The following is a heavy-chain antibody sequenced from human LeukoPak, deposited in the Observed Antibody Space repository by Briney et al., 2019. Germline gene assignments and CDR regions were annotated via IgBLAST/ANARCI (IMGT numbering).Heavy chain of an antibody. V-gene: IGHV4-34*01. CDR3: ARGPWYYDSSGYSPYFDY. CDR1: GGSFSGYY. Sequence: SETLSLTCAVYGGSFSGYYWSWIRQPPGKGLEWIGEINHSGSTNYNPSLKSRVTISVDTSKNQFSLKLSSVTAADTVVYYCARGPWYYDSSGYSPYFDYWGQGTLVTVSS. J-gene: IGHJ4*02. CDR2: INHSGST. D-gene: IGHD3-22*01.